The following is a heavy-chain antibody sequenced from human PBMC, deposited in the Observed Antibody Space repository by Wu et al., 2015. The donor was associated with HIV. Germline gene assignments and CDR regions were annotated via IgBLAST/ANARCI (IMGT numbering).Heavy chain of an antibody. V-gene: IGHV1-69*13. Sequence: QVQLVQSGAEFKIPGSSVKVSCKASGDTFSNFGFNWFRQAPGQGPQWMGRITPIFGTANYAQKFQGRVTITADESTSTAYMELSSLRSEDTAVYYCASGYYYDSSGYFDYWGQGTLVTVSS. CDR1: GDTFSNFG. CDR3: ASGYYYDSSGYFDY. D-gene: IGHD3-22*01. CDR2: ITPIFGTA. J-gene: IGHJ4*02.